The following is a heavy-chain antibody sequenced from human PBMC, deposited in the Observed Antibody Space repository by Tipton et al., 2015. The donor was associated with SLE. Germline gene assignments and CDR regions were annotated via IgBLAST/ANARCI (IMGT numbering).Heavy chain of an antibody. CDR1: GFSISSGYY. CDR2: IYHNGST. J-gene: IGHJ4*02. Sequence: TLSLTCTVSGFSISSGYYWGWMRQSPGKGLEWIGSIYHNGSTYYNPSLRSRVTISMDTSRNQFSLRLKSVTAADTAVYYCATGHFDYWGQGSLVTVSS. CDR3: ATGHFDY. V-gene: IGHV4-38-2*02. D-gene: IGHD1-14*01.